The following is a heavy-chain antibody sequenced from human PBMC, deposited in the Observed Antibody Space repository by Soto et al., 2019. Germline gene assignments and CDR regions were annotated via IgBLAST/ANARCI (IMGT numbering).Heavy chain of an antibody. J-gene: IGHJ5*02. V-gene: IGHV1-18*01. CDR1: GYSFRTYA. CDR3: ATSYDSGFDP. Sequence: QLQLMQSGGEAKNPGASVKVSCEASGYSFRTYAISWLRQAPGHGLEWMGLITPNNGYTNYAQKFQGRLIVTTDIPSGTAYMERTSLRYDDTAMYYCATSYDSGFDPWGQGTLVSVS. CDR2: ITPNNGYT. D-gene: IGHD3-3*01.